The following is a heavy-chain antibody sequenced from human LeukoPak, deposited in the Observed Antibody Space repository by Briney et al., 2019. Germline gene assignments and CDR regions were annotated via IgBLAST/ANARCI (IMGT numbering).Heavy chain of an antibody. CDR1: GGSFSGYY. D-gene: IGHD1-26*01. Sequence: SETLSLTCAVYGGSFSGYYWSWIRQPPGKGLEWIGEINHSGSTNYNPSLKSRVTISVDTSKNQFSLKLSSVTAADTAVYYCARLVVGATPVRDYWGQGTLVTVSS. CDR2: INHSGST. V-gene: IGHV4-34*01. CDR3: ARLVVGATPVRDY. J-gene: IGHJ4*02.